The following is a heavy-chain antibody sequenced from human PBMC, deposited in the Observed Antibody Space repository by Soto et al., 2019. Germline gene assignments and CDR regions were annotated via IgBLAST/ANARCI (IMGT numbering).Heavy chain of an antibody. J-gene: IGHJ3*02. CDR1: GLTFSSYA. CDR2: ISGSGGST. V-gene: IGHV3-23*01. D-gene: IGHD2-2*01. Sequence: GGSLRLSCAASGLTFSSYAMSWVRQAPGKGLEWVSGISGSGGSTYYADSVKGRFTISRDNAKNTLYLQMNSLRAEDTAVYYCARDGPDIVVVPAGDDAFDIWGQGTMVTVSS. CDR3: ARDGPDIVVVPAGDDAFDI.